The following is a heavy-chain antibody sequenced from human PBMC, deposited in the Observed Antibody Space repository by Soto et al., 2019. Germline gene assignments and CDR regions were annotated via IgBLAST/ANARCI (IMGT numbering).Heavy chain of an antibody. Sequence: SQTLSLTCAISGDSVSSDNAAWNWIRQSPSRGLEWLGRTYYRSKWYNDYALSVKSRITINPDTSKNQFSLQLTSVTPEDTAVYYCARDRFDSVLMVFSRFDYWGQETLVTVPQ. CDR2: TYYRSKWYN. D-gene: IGHD2-8*01. CDR1: GDSVSSDNAA. J-gene: IGHJ4*02. CDR3: ARDRFDSVLMVFSRFDY. V-gene: IGHV6-1*01.